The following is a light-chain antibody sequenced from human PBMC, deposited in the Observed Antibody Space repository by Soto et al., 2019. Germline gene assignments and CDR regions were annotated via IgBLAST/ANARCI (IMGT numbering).Light chain of an antibody. J-gene: IGLJ1*01. CDR3: NSYTSNNTYV. CDR2: EVT. Sequence: QSALTQPPSASGSPGQSVTISCTGTSSDIGGHNYVSWYQHHPGKAPKLIIYEVTKRPSGVPDRFSGSKSGNTASLTVSGLQTEDEADYYCNSYTSNNTYVFGTGTKLTVL. V-gene: IGLV2-8*01. CDR1: SSDIGGHNY.